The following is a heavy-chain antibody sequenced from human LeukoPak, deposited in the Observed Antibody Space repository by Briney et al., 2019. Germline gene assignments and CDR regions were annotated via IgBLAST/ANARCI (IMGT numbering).Heavy chain of an antibody. V-gene: IGHV3-30-3*01. CDR2: ISYDGSNK. J-gene: IGHJ4*02. CDR1: GFTFSSYA. D-gene: IGHD3-22*01. CDR3: ARDYYDSSGYYYGFFDY. Sequence: SGGSLRLSCAASGFTFSSYAMHWVRQAPGKGLEWVAVISYDGSNKYYADSVKGRFTISRDNSKNTLYLQMNSLRAEDTAVYYCARDYYDSSGYYYGFFDYWGQGTLVTVSS.